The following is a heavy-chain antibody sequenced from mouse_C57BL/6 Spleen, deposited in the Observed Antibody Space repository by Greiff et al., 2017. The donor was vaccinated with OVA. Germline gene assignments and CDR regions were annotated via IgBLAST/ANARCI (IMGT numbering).Heavy chain of an antibody. CDR2: ISNGGGST. V-gene: IGHV5-12*01. D-gene: IGHD4-1*01. CDR3: ARLLTGGRGYFDV. CDR1: GFTFSDYY. Sequence: EVHLVESGGGLVQPGGSLKLSCAASGFTFSDYYMYWVRQTPEKRLEWVAYISNGGGSTYYPDTVKGRFTISRDNAKNTLYLQMSRLKSEDTAMYYCARLLTGGRGYFDVWGTGTTVTVSS. J-gene: IGHJ1*03.